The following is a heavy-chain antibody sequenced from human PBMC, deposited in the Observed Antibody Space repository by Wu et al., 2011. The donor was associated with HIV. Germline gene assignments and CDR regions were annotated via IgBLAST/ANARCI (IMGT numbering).Heavy chain of an antibody. V-gene: IGHV1-69*06. CDR1: GGTFTSYA. CDR3: ARTRITMVRGIRPSGNNWFDP. J-gene: IGHJ5*02. D-gene: IGHD3-10*01. Sequence: QVQLVQSGAEVKKPGSSVKVSCKASGGTFTSYAVSWVRLTPGQGLEWMGRIIPMFDTANYAQNFQSRLTITADKSTTTAYMELSRLRFDDTAVYYCARTRITMVRGIRPSGNNWFDPWGQGTLVTVSS. CDR2: IIPMFDTA.